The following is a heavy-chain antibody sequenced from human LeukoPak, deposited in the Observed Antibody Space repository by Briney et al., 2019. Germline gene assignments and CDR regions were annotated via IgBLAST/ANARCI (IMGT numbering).Heavy chain of an antibody. CDR3: AKGITIFGVNTIWYFFDY. CDR2: ISGRSDTI. Sequence: GGSLRLSCAASGFTFSSYNMNWVRQAPGKGLEWVSYISGRSDTIYYADSVKGRFTISRDNSKNTLYLQMNSLRAEDTAVYYCAKGITIFGVNTIWYFFDYWGQGTLVTVSS. V-gene: IGHV3-48*01. CDR1: GFTFSSYN. J-gene: IGHJ4*02. D-gene: IGHD3-3*01.